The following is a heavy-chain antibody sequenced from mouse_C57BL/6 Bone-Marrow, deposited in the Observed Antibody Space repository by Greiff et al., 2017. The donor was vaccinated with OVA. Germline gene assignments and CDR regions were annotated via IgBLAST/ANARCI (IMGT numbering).Heavy chain of an antibody. CDR1: GFTFSSYG. CDR2: ISSGGSYT. Sequence: EVMLVESGGDLVKPGGSLKLSCAASGFTFSSYGMSWVRQTPDKRLEWVATISSGGSYTYYPDSVKGRFTISRDNAKNTLYLQMSSLKSEDTAMYYCAGFRYAMDYWGQGTSVTVSS. J-gene: IGHJ4*01. CDR3: AGFRYAMDY. V-gene: IGHV5-6*02.